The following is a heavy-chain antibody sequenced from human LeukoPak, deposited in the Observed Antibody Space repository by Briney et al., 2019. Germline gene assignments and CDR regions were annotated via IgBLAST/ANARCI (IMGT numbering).Heavy chain of an antibody. D-gene: IGHD2-15*01. Sequence: PGGSLRLSCAAAGFSVSNNYMNWVRQAPGKGLQWVAVIYTSGTTKSADSVKGRFTISRDTSKNTVFLQMNGLRLEDTAVYYCAKDMGIDHWGQGTLVTVFS. CDR1: GFSVSNNY. J-gene: IGHJ5*02. CDR2: IYTSGTT. CDR3: AKDMGIDH. V-gene: IGHV3-53*01.